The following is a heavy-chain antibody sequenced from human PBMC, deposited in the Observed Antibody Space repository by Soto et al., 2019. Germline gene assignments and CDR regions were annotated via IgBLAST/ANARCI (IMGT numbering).Heavy chain of an antibody. V-gene: IGHV4-61*08. CDR1: SGDYY. CDR3: ASRNKGYYYGMDV. CDR2: IDYSGST. J-gene: IGHJ6*02. Sequence: SGDYYGRCIRKPPGKGLEWIGYIDYSGSTNYNPSLKSRVTISVDRSKNQFSLKVTSVTAADMAVYYCASRNKGYYYGMDVWGQGTTVTVSS.